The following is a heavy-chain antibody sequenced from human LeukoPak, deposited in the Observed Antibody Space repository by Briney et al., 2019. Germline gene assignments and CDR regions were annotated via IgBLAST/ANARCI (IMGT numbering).Heavy chain of an antibody. J-gene: IGHJ2*01. Sequence: GGSLRLSCAASGFTVSSNYMSWVRQAPGKGLEWVSVIYSGGSTYYADSVKGRFTISRDNSKNTLHLQMNSLRAEDTAVYYCARRTVTRDWYFDLWGRGTLVTVSS. V-gene: IGHV3-66*04. CDR2: IYSGGST. CDR3: ARRTVTRDWYFDL. D-gene: IGHD4-17*01. CDR1: GFTVSSNY.